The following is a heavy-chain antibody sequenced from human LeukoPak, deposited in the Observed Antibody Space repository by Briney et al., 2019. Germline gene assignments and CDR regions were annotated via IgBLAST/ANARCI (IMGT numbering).Heavy chain of an antibody. J-gene: IGHJ6*02. V-gene: IGHV3-53*01. CDR2: IYSGGST. CDR3: ARDLTHSGYSGYDYGLYDYYYYGMDV. Sequence: GGSLRLSCAASGLTVSSKDMSWVRQAPGKGLEWVSVIYSGGSTYYADSVKGRFTISRDNSKNTLYLQMNSLRADDTAVYYCARDLTHSGYSGYDYGLYDYYYYGMDVWGQGTTVTVSS. CDR1: GLTVSSKD. D-gene: IGHD5-12*01.